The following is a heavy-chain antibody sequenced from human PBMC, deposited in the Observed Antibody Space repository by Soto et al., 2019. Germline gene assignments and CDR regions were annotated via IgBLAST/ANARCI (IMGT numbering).Heavy chain of an antibody. CDR2: ISGGGSTA. CDR1: GFTFTSYV. CDR3: AKDSNKYSSSLRGRYFDY. V-gene: IGHV3-23*01. J-gene: IGHJ4*02. D-gene: IGHD3-22*01. Sequence: GGSLRLSCAASGFTFTSYVMSWVRQAPGKGLEWVAGISGGGSTAFYADSVKGRFTISRDNAKNTVVLQMDSLRAEDTAIYYCAKDSNKYSSSLRGRYFDYWGQGTLVTVSS.